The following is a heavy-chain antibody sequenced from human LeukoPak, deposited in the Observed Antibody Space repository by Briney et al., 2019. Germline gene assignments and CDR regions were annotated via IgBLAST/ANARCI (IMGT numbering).Heavy chain of an antibody. CDR3: ARDPINLYDILTGPYDY. CDR1: GYTFTSYG. V-gene: IGHV1-18*01. J-gene: IGHJ4*02. D-gene: IGHD3-9*01. CDR2: ISAYNGNT. Sequence: GASVKVSCKASGYTFTSYGISWVRQAPGQGLEWMGWISAYNGNTNYAQKLQGRVTMTTDTSTSTAYMELRSLRSDDTAVYYCARDPINLYDILTGPYDYWGQGTLVTVSS.